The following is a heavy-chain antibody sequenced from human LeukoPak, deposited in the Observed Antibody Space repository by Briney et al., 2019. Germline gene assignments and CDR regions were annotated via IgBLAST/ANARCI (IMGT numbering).Heavy chain of an antibody. D-gene: IGHD3-10*01. CDR1: EFSFSSYW. V-gene: IGHV3-7*01. CDR3: VRDVLYYYGAERLFWFDP. J-gene: IGHJ5*02. Sequence: PGGSLRLSCEGSEFSFSSYWMSWVRQAPGKGLEWVATIKQDGSEKYYVDSVKGRFTISRDNAKNSMYLLMNSLRVEDTAVYYCVRDVLYYYGAERLFWFDPWGQGTLVTVSS. CDR2: IKQDGSEK.